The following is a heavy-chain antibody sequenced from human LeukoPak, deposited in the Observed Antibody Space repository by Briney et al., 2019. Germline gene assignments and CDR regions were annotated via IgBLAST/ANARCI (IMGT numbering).Heavy chain of an antibody. Sequence: PSETLSLTCSVSDGSISNHYWSWIRQPAGKGLEWIGRIYPSGSTNYNPSLKNRVTMSVDTSKNQFSLKLSSVTAADTAVYYCARRWGSSWYFDYWGQGTLVTVSS. D-gene: IGHD6-13*01. CDR3: ARRWGSSWYFDY. V-gene: IGHV4-4*07. J-gene: IGHJ4*02. CDR2: IYPSGST. CDR1: DGSISNHY.